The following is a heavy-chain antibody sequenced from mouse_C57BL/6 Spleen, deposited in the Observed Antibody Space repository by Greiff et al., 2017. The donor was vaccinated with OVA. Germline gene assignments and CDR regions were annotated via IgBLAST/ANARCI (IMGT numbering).Heavy chain of an antibody. D-gene: IGHD1-1*01. J-gene: IGHJ4*01. Sequence: EVKLMESGPGLVKPSQSLSLTCSVTGYSITSGYYWNWIRQFPGNKLEWMGYISYDGSNNYKPSLKNRISITRDTSKNQFFLKLNSVTTEDTATYYCAREGYYFEAMDYWGQGTSVTVSS. CDR1: GYSITSGYY. CDR3: AREGYYFEAMDY. V-gene: IGHV3-6*01. CDR2: ISYDGSN.